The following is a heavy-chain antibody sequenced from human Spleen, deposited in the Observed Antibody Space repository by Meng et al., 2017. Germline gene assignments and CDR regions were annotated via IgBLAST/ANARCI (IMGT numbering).Heavy chain of an antibody. V-gene: IGHV3-21*01. CDR3: VRVGSVIVGTNFAFDI. D-gene: IGHD1-26*01. Sequence: GESLKISCAASGFTFSSYSMNWVRQAPGKGLEWVSSISSSSSYIYYADSVKGRFTISRHNAKNSLYLKMQSLRAEDTAVYYCVRVGSVIVGTNFAFDIWGQGTMVTVSS. CDR2: ISSSSSYI. CDR1: GFTFSSYS. J-gene: IGHJ3*02.